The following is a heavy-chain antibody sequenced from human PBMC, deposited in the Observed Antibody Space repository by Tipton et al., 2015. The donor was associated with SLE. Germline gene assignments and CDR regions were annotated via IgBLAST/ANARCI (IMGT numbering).Heavy chain of an antibody. CDR2: ISYTGIT. CDR3: ARTDY. D-gene: IGHD1-1*01. CDR1: SDSISSSSYY. J-gene: IGHJ4*02. V-gene: IGHV4-39*01. Sequence: TLSLTCTVSSDSISSSSYYWGWIRQPPGKGLEWIGSISYTGITYYNPSLKSRVTISVDTSKNQFSLKLSSVTAADTAVYYCARTDYWGQGTLVTVSS.